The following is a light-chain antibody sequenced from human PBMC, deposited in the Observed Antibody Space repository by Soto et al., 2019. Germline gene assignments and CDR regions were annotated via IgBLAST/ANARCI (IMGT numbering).Light chain of an antibody. Sequence: QSALTQPASVSGSPGQSITISCTGTSSDVGGYNYVSWYQQHPGKSPKFMIYEVSNRPSGVSNRFSGSKSGNTASLTISGLQAEAEADYYCSSYTSSSTLVFGTGTKLTVL. V-gene: IGLV2-14*01. CDR3: SSYTSSSTLV. CDR2: EVS. J-gene: IGLJ1*01. CDR1: SSDVGGYNY.